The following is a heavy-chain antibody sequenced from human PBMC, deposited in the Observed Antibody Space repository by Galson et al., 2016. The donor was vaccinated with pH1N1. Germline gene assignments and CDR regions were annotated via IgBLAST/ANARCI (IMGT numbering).Heavy chain of an antibody. CDR2: ILYDGTNE. V-gene: IGHV3-30*04. J-gene: IGHJ4*02. CDR3: ARDSEYSGHKGFH. CDR1: GFTFTSYA. Sequence: SLRLSCAASGFTFTSYAMHWVRQAPGKGLEWVAVILYDGTNEYYADSVKGRFTISRDKTQSTVYLQMNSLRTEDTAVYYCARDSEYSGHKGFHWAQGTLVTVSS. D-gene: IGHD5-12*01.